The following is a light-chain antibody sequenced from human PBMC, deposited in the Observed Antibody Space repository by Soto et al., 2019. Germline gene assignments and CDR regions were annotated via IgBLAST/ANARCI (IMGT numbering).Light chain of an antibody. Sequence: DIQMTQSPSTLSASVGDRVTITCRASQSIDNWLAWYQQKPGKAPKLLIYAASTLETGVPSRFSGSGSGTVFTLTIKSLQPDDFATYYCQQFSSYSTFGQGTKVEIK. CDR3: QQFSSYST. J-gene: IGKJ1*01. CDR1: QSIDNW. CDR2: AAS. V-gene: IGKV1-5*01.